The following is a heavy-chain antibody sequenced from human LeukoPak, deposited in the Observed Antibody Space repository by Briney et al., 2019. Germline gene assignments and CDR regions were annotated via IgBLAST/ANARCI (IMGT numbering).Heavy chain of an antibody. Sequence: PGRSLRLSCTASGFTFGDYGMSWFRQAPGKGLEWVAFIRSKTYGGIMEYAASVKGRFTISRDDSKSIASLEMNSLETEDTAVYYCTRTPPAHCSSNSCQCDYGGQGTLVTVSS. CDR1: GFTFGDYG. V-gene: IGHV3-49*03. CDR2: IRSKTYGGIM. D-gene: IGHD2-2*01. J-gene: IGHJ4*02. CDR3: TRTPPAHCSSNSCQCDY.